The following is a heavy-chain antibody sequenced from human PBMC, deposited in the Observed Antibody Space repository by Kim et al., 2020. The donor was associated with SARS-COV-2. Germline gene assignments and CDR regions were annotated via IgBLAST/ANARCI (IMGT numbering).Heavy chain of an antibody. CDR1: GFTFSSYA. CDR2: ISSSGGST. J-gene: IGHJ4*02. CDR3: ARQGIGRYCSGGSCYFFDY. V-gene: IGHV3-23*01. Sequence: GGSLRLSCAASGFTFSSYAMSWVRQAPGKGLEWVSGISSSGGSTYYADSVKGRFTISRDNSKNTLYLQMNSLRAEDTAVYYCARQGIGRYCSGGSCYFFDYWVQGTLVTVSS. D-gene: IGHD2-15*01.